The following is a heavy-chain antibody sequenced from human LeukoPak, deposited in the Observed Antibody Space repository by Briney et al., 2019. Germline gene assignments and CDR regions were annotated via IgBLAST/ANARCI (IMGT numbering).Heavy chain of an antibody. CDR2: ISSSTSHI. CDR3: ARWPIAAAPPVYYFDY. J-gene: IGHJ4*02. Sequence: GGSVRLSCAASGFTFSSYNMNWVRQAPGKGLEWVSSISSSTSHIYYADSVTGRFTISRDNAKNSLYLQMNSLRAEDTAVYYCARWPIAAAPPVYYFDYWGQGTLVTVSS. D-gene: IGHD6-13*01. CDR1: GFTFSSYN. V-gene: IGHV3-21*01.